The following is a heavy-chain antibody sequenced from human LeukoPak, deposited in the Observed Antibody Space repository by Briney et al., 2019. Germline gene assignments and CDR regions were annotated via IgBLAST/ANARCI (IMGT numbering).Heavy chain of an antibody. V-gene: IGHV4-31*03. J-gene: IGHJ5*02. D-gene: IGHD6-6*01. CDR3: ARSRPSYSSSSPLFDP. CDR2: IYYSGST. CDR1: GVSISSGGYY. Sequence: SQTLSLTCTVSGVSISSGGYYWRWLRQHPGKGLEWIGYIYYSGSTYYNPSLKSRVTISVDTSKNQFSLKLSSVTAADTAVYYCARSRPSYSSSSPLFDPWGQGTLVTVSS.